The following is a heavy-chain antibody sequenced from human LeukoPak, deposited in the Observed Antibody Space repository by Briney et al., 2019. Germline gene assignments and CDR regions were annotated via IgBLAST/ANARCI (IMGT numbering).Heavy chain of an antibody. J-gene: IGHJ6*02. CDR1: GGSFSGYY. Sequence: SETLSLTCAVYGGSFSGYYWSWIRQPPGKGLEWIGEINHSGSTNYNPSLKSRVTISVDTSKNQFSLKLSSVTAADTAVYYCARMFDSGARQALAYYYYYGMDVWGQGTTVTVSS. D-gene: IGHD3-9*01. CDR2: INHSGST. V-gene: IGHV4-34*01. CDR3: ARMFDSGARQALAYYYYYGMDV.